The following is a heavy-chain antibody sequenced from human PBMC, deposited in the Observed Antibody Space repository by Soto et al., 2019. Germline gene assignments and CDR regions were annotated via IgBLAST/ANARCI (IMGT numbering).Heavy chain of an antibody. J-gene: IGHJ5*02. CDR2: IIPIFGTA. CDR3: ARGHSSSWSSPSGWFDP. D-gene: IGHD6-13*01. Sequence: QVQLVQSGAEVKKPGSSVKVSCKASGGTFSSYAISWVRQAPGQGLEWMGGIIPIFGTANYAQKFQGRVTITADESTSTAYTELSSLRSEDTAVYYCARGHSSSWSSPSGWFDPWGQGTLVTVSS. CDR1: GGTFSSYA. V-gene: IGHV1-69*01.